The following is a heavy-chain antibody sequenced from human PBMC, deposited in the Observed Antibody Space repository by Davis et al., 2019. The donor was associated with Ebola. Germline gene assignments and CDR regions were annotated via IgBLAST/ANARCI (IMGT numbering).Heavy chain of an antibody. J-gene: IGHJ5*02. CDR2: INAGVT. D-gene: IGHD2-21*02. CDR1: GGSFRGYF. Sequence: GSLRLSCAIYGGSFRGYFWSWIRQSPGKGMEWIGHINAGVTSYNPSLESRFTISMDTSKNEFYLRLDSVTAADTAVYYCARTAMTSISDLGLGYNYFDPWGQGSLVTVST. CDR3: ARTAMTSISDLGLGYNYFDP. V-gene: IGHV4-34*01.